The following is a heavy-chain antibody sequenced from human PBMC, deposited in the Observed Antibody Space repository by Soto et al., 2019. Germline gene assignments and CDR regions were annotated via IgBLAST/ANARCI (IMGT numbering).Heavy chain of an antibody. CDR2: MNPNSGNT. J-gene: IGHJ6*02. D-gene: IGHD1-1*01. Sequence: QVQLVQTGAEVKKPGASVKVSCKASGYPFTSSAINWVRQATGQGLEWMGGMNPNSGNTGYAQKFRGRVTMTRNTSISTAYMELSSLSSEDTAVYYCARERTGTTSMDVWGQGTTVTVSS. CDR3: ARERTGTTSMDV. CDR1: GYPFTSSA. V-gene: IGHV1-8*01.